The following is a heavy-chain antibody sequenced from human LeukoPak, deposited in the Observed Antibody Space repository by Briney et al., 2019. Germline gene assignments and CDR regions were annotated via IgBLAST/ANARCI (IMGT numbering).Heavy chain of an antibody. J-gene: IGHJ3*02. CDR1: GGSISSYY. D-gene: IGHD3-22*01. V-gene: IGHV4-59*01. Sequence: SETLSLTCTVSGGSISSYYWSWIRQPPGKGLEWIGYIYYSGSTNYNPSLKSRVTISVDTSKNQFSLKLSSVTAADTAVYYCARDRRYYYDSSGYFDIWGQGTMVNVSS. CDR2: IYYSGST. CDR3: ARDRRYYYDSSGYFDI.